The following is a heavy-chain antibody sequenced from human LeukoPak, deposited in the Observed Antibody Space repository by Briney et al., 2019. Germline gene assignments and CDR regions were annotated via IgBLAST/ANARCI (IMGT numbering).Heavy chain of an antibody. CDR2: INQDGTEK. CDR1: GFPFSTYW. CDR3: APTRVAGTKGAFDI. Sequence: PGGSLRLSCAASGFPFSTYWLSWVRQAPGKGLEWVANINQDGTEKYYVDSVKGRFTISRDYAKNSLYLQMNSLRAEDTAVYYCAPTRVAGTKGAFDIWGQGTMVTVSS. V-gene: IGHV3-7*01. J-gene: IGHJ3*02. D-gene: IGHD6-19*01.